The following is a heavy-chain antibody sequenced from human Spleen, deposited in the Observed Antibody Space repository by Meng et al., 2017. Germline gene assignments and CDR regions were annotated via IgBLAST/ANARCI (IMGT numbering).Heavy chain of an antibody. CDR1: GYTFTGYY. CDR3: VRDENLSLGKLLGDY. Sequence: SVQVFCQASGYTFTGYYIHWVRQAPGQGLEWLGHIHPNSCDTLYAQKFQGRVSMTGDKSISTAYVELSSLRSDDTAVYYCVRDENLSLGKLLGDYWGQGTMVTVSS. D-gene: IGHD1-7*01. CDR2: IHPNSCDT. V-gene: IGHV1-2*06. J-gene: IGHJ4*02.